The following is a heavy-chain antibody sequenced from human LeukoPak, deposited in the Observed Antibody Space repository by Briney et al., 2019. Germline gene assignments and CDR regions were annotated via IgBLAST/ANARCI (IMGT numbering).Heavy chain of an antibody. V-gene: IGHV4-31*03. CDR1: GGSISSGGYY. Sequence: SETLSLTCTVSGGSISSGGYYWSWIRQHPGKGLEWIGYIYYSGSTYYNPSLKSRVTISVDTSKNQFSLKLSSVTAADTAVYYCARVEWHYFDYWGQGTLVTVSS. CDR3: ARVEWHYFDY. CDR2: IYYSGST. J-gene: IGHJ4*02. D-gene: IGHD3-3*01.